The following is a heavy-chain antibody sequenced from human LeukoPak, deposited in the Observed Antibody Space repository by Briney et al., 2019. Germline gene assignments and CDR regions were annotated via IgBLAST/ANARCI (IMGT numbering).Heavy chain of an antibody. D-gene: IGHD1-1*01. Sequence: KPSETLSLTCTVSGGSISSSSYYWGWIRQPPGKGLEWIGSIYYSGSTYYDPSLKSRVTISVGTSKNQFSLRLSSVTAADTAVYYCASHTSGTYRYFFDYWGQGTLVTVSS. CDR1: GGSISSSSYY. J-gene: IGHJ4*02. CDR3: ASHTSGTYRYFFDY. V-gene: IGHV4-39*01. CDR2: IYYSGST.